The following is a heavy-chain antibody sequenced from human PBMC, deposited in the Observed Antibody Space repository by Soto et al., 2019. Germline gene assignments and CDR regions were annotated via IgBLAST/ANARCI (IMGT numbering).Heavy chain of an antibody. J-gene: IGHJ6*02. V-gene: IGHV4-38-2*01. CDR1: GYSIASGYY. CDR3: ARTFDYYGMDV. CDR2: IYHAGSV. Sequence: SETLSLTCAVSGYSIASGYYCAWIRQSPGKGLEWIGSIYHAGSVYYNPSLNSRVAVSLDTSKNHFSLKLTSVTAADTAVYYCARTFDYYGMDVWGQGTTVTVSS.